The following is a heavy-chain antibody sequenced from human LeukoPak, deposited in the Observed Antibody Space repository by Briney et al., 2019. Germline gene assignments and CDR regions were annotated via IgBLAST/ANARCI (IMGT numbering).Heavy chain of an antibody. J-gene: IGHJ4*02. V-gene: IGHV3-30*18. CDR2: ISYDGSNK. Sequence: GGSLRLSCAAAGFTFSNYGMHWVRQAPGKGLEWVAVISYDGSNKYYADSVKGRFTISRDNSKNTLYLQMNSLRAEDTAVYYCAKDLGDYDGNSDLNYWGQGTLVTVSS. CDR3: AKDLGDYDGNSDLNY. CDR1: GFTFSNYG. D-gene: IGHD4-23*01.